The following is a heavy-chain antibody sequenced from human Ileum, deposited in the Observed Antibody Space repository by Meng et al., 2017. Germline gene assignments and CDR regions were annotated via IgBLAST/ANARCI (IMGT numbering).Heavy chain of an antibody. D-gene: IGHD2-15*01. Sequence: QVQLVQSGAELKEPGASVKVSCKASGYTFKNYAVTWVRQAPGQGLEWMGWIHTDTGNPTYDQGFTGRFVFSLDTSVNTAYLQISGLKAGDTAVYYCARPGGYCSDLDCYPAEWGQGTLVTVSS. CDR3: ARPGGYCSDLDCYPAE. CDR1: GYTFKNYA. CDR2: IHTDTGNP. J-gene: IGHJ4*02. V-gene: IGHV7-4-1*02.